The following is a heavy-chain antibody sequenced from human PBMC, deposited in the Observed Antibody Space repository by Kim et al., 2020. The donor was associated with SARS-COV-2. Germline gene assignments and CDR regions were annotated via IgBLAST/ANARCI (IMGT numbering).Heavy chain of an antibody. V-gene: IGHV3-9*01. J-gene: IGHJ4*03. CDR1: GFTFGDYG. CDR3: VRDSSRGDYFDISGYF. D-gene: IGHD3-22*01. Sequence: GGSLRLSCVTSGFTFGDYGMHWVRQAPGKGLEWVSGLSWNSGSIGYADSVKGRFIVSRDYAKNSLHLQMNSLRTEDTALYYCVRDSSRGDYFDISGYF. CDR2: LSWNSGSI.